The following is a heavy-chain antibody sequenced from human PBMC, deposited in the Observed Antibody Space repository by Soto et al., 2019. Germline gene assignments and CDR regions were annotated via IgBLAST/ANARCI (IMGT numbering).Heavy chain of an antibody. J-gene: IGHJ4*02. CDR2: ISGDNGNT. CDR3: VRDTYYYHSSGPAPFEY. CDR1: GYSFTTYG. Sequence: QIQLVQSGTEVKRSGASVKVSCKTSGYSFTTYGLSWVRQAPGRGLEWVGWISGDNGNTDYAQKFQGTVILTTDTPTTKGYMEIKSLSSDDTAVYYCVRDTYYYHSSGPAPFEYWGQGTQVTVSS. D-gene: IGHD3-22*01. V-gene: IGHV1-18*01.